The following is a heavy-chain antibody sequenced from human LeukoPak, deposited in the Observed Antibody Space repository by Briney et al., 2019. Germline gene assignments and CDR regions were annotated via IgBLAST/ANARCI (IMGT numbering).Heavy chain of an antibody. D-gene: IGHD4-17*01. V-gene: IGHV1-69*04. J-gene: IGHJ4*02. CDR3: ASGYGDYSPDY. Sequence: ASVKVSCKASGGTFSSYAISWVRQAPGQGLEWMGRIIPILGIANYAQKFQGRVTITADKSTSTAYMELSSLRSEDTAVYYCASGYGDYSPDYWGQGTLVTVSS. CDR2: IIPILGIA. CDR1: GGTFSSYA.